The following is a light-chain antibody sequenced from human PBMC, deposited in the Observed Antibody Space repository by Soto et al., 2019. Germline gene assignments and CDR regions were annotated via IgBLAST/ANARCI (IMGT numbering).Light chain of an antibody. Sequence: DIHVTQSPSSVSASLGDRVTITSRASQNINRRLAWYQQKPGKAPNLLIYDASSLESGVPARFSGGGSGTEFTLTISSLQPDDFSTFYCQQYNNYPWTFGQGTKVDI. V-gene: IGKV1-5*01. J-gene: IGKJ1*01. CDR3: QQYNNYPWT. CDR2: DAS. CDR1: QNINRR.